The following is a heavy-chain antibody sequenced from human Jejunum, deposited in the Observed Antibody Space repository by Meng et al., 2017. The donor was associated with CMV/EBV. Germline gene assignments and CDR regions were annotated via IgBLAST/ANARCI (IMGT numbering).Heavy chain of an antibody. V-gene: IGHV3-66*01. CDR2: IHIDGST. Sequence: DVQLVGSGGGLVLPGGSLRLSCAVSGFTVPSNYMSWVRQTPGRGLEWVSVIHIDGSTYYADSVKGRFTISRDNFKNIMYLQMNSLGVEDTAVFYCARTVATSHNYYFVQWGQGTLVTVSS. CDR3: ARTVATSHNYYFVQ. CDR1: GFTVPSNY. D-gene: IGHD5-12*01. J-gene: IGHJ4*02.